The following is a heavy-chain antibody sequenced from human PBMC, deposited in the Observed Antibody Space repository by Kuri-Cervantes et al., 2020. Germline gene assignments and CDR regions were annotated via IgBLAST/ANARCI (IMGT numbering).Heavy chain of an antibody. Sequence: SETLSLTCTVSGGSISSSSYYWGWIRQPPGKGLEWIGSIYYSGSTYYNPSLRSRVTISVDTSKNQFSLKLSSVTAADTAVYYCNLVGATTKIRTLDYWGQGTLVTVSS. CDR1: GGSISSSSYY. D-gene: IGHD1-26*01. V-gene: IGHV4-39*07. CDR2: IYYSGST. J-gene: IGHJ4*02. CDR3: NLVGATTKIRTLDY.